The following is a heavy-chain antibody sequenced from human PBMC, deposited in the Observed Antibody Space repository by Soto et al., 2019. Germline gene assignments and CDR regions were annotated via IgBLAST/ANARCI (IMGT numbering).Heavy chain of an antibody. V-gene: IGHV4-34*01. CDR1: GGSFSDYY. J-gene: IGHJ4*02. D-gene: IGHD5-12*01. CDR2: INHSGST. Sequence: QVQLQQWGAGLLKPSETLSLTCAVYGGSFSDYYWSWIRQPPGKGLEWIGEINHSGSTNYNPSLKSXXTXSXXTSKNQFSLKLSSVTAADTAVYYCARRYSGYDYDYWGQGTLVTVSS. CDR3: ARRYSGYDYDY.